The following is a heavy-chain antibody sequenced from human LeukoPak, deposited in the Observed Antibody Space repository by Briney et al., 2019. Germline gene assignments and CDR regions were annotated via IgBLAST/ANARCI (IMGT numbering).Heavy chain of an antibody. V-gene: IGHV4-4*07. D-gene: IGHD6-19*01. J-gene: IGHJ4*02. Sequence: KPSETLSLTCTVSGGSISSYYWSWIRQPAGKGLEWTGSIYYSGSTYYNPSLKSRVTISVDTSKNQFSLKLSSVTAADTAVYYCARAPLSSGWTGGYFDYWGQGTLVTVSS. CDR2: IYYSGST. CDR3: ARAPLSSGWTGGYFDY. CDR1: GGSISSYY.